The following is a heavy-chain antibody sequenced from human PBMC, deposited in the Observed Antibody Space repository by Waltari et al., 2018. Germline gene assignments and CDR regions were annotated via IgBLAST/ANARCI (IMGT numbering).Heavy chain of an antibody. CDR1: GFIFSRYG. D-gene: IGHD2-21*02. CDR2: ISNDGSNK. CDR3: AKGPCGGDCYSFDY. Sequence: QVQLVESGGGVVQPGRALRLSCVASGFIFSRYGWHWVRQAPGKGLEWVALISNDGSNKYYADAVKGRFTISRDNSKNTVYLQMSSLRVEDTAVYYCAKGPCGGDCYSFDYWGQGILVTVSS. J-gene: IGHJ4*02. V-gene: IGHV3-30*18.